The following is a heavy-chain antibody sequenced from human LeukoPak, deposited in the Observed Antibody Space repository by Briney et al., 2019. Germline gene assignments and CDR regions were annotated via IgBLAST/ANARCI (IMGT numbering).Heavy chain of an antibody. CDR1: GFTFSSYG. D-gene: IGHD1-26*01. CDR2: ISGSGGST. V-gene: IGHV3-23*01. J-gene: IGHJ4*02. Sequence: QPGGSLRLSCAASGFTFSSYGMSWVRQAPGKGLEWVSAISGSGGSTYYADSVKGRFTITRDNSKNTLYLQMNSLRLDDMAVYYCAKPSGSGVDCWGRGTRVTVSS. CDR3: AKPSGSGVDC.